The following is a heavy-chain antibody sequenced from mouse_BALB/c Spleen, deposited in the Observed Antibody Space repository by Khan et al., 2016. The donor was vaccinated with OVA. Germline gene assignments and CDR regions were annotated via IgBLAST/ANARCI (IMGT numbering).Heavy chain of an antibody. CDR2: IYPFNDDT. D-gene: IGHD1-1*01. V-gene: IGHV1S136*01. CDR3: APVGNYYVSFAY. Sequence: IQLVQSGPELVKPGASVKMSCKASGYTFMSYVMHWVKQKPGLGLEWIGYIYPFNDDTKYNEKFKGKATLTSDKSSSTAYMELSSLTSEDSAVYYCAPVGNYYVSFAYWGQGTLVTVSA. CDR1: GYTFMSYV. J-gene: IGHJ3*01.